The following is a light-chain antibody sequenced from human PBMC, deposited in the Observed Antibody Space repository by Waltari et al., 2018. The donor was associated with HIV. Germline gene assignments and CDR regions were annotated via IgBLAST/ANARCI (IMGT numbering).Light chain of an antibody. CDR2: QES. J-gene: IGLJ1*01. CDR1: RLGDQY. CDR3: QAWDSSTGV. Sequence: SYELTQPPSVSVSPGQTASITHPGDRLGDQYACWYQQKPCQSPVLVIYQESRRPSGIPERFSGSNSGNTATLTISGTQAMDEADYYCQAWDSSTGVFGTGTKVTVL. V-gene: IGLV3-1*01.